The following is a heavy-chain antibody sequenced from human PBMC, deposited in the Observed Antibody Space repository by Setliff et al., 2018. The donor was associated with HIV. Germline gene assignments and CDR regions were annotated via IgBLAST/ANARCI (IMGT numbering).Heavy chain of an antibody. V-gene: IGHV4-4*07. CDR2: IYTSGNT. Sequence: SETLSLTCTVSGGSISSHYWSWIRQPAGKGLEWIGRIYTSGNTNYNPSLKSRVTMSVDTSKNQFSLKLSSVTAADTAVYYCAREAAHCSGDTCQFTFDSWGQGTLVTVSS. CDR3: AREAAHCSGDTCQFTFDS. D-gene: IGHD2-15*01. J-gene: IGHJ4*02. CDR1: GGSISSHY.